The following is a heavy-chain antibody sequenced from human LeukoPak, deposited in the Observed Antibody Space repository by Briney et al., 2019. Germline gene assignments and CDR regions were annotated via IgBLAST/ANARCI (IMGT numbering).Heavy chain of an antibody. CDR1: GFTFSRYG. V-gene: IGHV3-30*02. CDR3: AKGTYYDSSGYQGDY. CDR2: IQYDGSNK. Sequence: GGSLRLSCAASGFTFSRYGMHWVRQAPGKGLEWVTFIQYDGSNKYYADSVEGRFTISRDNSKNTLYLQMNSLRPEDTAVYYCAKGTYYDSSGYQGDYWGRGTLVTVSS. D-gene: IGHD3-22*01. J-gene: IGHJ4*02.